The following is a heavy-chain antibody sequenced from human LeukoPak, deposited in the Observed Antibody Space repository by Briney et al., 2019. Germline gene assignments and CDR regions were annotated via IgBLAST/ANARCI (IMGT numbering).Heavy chain of an antibody. CDR3: ARIGLGVSFGSGFDY. CDR1: GFSLRGYA. Sequence: GGSLRLSCVASGFSLRGYAMHWVRQAPGKGGLEWVTMISYDGRDQYYADSVKGRFTISRDDSKNTLFLQTNSLRVEDTAMYHCARIGLGVSFGSGFDYWGQGTLVTVTS. J-gene: IGHJ4*02. D-gene: IGHD3-10*01. V-gene: IGHV3-30-3*01. CDR2: ISYDGRDQ.